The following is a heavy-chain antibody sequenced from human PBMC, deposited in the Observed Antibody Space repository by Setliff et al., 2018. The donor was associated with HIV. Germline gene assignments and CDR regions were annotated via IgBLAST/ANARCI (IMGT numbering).Heavy chain of an antibody. CDR2: IHAGSGDT. Sequence: EASVKVSCKASGYTFTNNVIHWVRQAPGQRLEWMGWIHAGSGDTQYSQKFQGRVTITRDTSASTVYTELSSLRSEDTAMYYCAGDHPGIAYWGQGTMVTVSS. CDR3: AGDHPGIAY. J-gene: IGHJ4*02. CDR1: GYTFTNNV. V-gene: IGHV1-3*01.